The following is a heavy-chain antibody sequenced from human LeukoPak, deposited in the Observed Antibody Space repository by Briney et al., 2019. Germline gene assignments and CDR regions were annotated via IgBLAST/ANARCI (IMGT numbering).Heavy chain of an antibody. D-gene: IGHD6-13*01. CDR2: FDPEDGET. CDR1: GYTLTELS. CDR3: ATGYSSSWYGRTDAFDI. V-gene: IGHV1-24*01. Sequence: GASVKVSCKVSGYTLTELSMHWVRQAPGKGLEWMGGFDPEDGETIYAQKFQGRVTMTEDTSTDTAYMELSSLRSEDTAVYYCATGYSSSWYGRTDAFDIWGQGTMVTVSS. J-gene: IGHJ3*02.